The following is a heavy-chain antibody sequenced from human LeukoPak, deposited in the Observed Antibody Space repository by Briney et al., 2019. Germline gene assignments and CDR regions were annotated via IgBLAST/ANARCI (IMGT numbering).Heavy chain of an antibody. CDR1: GYTFTGYY. D-gene: IGHD6-13*01. J-gene: IGHJ4*02. Sequence: ASVKVSCKASGYTFTGYYMHWVRQAPGQGLEWMGWINPNSGGTNYAQKFQGRVTMTRDTSISTAYMELSRLRSDDTAVYYCARGLRIAAAGIYFDYWGQGTLVTVSS. CDR3: ARGLRIAAAGIYFDY. V-gene: IGHV1-2*02. CDR2: INPNSGGT.